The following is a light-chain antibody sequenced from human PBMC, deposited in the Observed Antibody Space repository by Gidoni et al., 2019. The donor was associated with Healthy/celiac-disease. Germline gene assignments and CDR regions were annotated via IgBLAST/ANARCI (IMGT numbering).Light chain of an antibody. Sequence: QPALTQPASVSGSPGQSITLSCTGTSSDVGSYNLVSWYQQHPGKAPKLMIYEVSKRPSGVSNRFSGSKSGNTASLTISGLQAEDEADYYCCSYAGSSTFWVFGGGTKLTVL. CDR2: EVS. V-gene: IGLV2-23*02. CDR3: CSYAGSSTFWV. CDR1: SSDVGSYNL. J-gene: IGLJ3*02.